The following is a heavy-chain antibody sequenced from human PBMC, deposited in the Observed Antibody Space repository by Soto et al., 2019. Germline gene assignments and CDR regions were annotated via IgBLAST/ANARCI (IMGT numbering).Heavy chain of an antibody. CDR3: ARGRVAAAGTGYYYYYMDV. CDR1: GYTFTSYD. D-gene: IGHD6-13*01. Sequence: ASVKVSCKASGYTFTSYDINWVRQATGQGLEWMGWMNPNSGNTGYAQKFQGRVTMTRNTSISTAYMELSSLRSEDTAVYYCARGRVAAAGTGYYYYYMDVWGTGTPVTVPS. V-gene: IGHV1-8*01. CDR2: MNPNSGNT. J-gene: IGHJ6*03.